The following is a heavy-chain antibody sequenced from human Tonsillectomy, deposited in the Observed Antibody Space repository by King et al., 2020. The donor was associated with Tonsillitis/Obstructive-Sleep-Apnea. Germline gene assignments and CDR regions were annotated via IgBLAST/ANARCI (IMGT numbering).Heavy chain of an antibody. Sequence: VQLQQWGAGLLKPSETLSLTCAVYGGSFSAYYWSWIRQPPGKGLEWIGEINHSGSTNYNPSLKSRVTISVDTSKNQFSLKLSSVTSAATAVYYCSGTAATGAYWGQGTLVTVSS. CDR2: INHSGST. D-gene: IGHD2-8*02. V-gene: IGHV4-34*01. CDR3: SGTAATGAY. J-gene: IGHJ4*02. CDR1: GGSFSAYY.